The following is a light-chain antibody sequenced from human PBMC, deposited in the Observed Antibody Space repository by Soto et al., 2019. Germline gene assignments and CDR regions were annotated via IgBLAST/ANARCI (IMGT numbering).Light chain of an antibody. V-gene: IGKV3-11*01. CDR2: DAI. Sequence: EIVMTQSPATLSVSPGERATLSCIASHIVSINVSCYQQKPGQAPRLLIYDAINRATGIPGRFRGSGSGTDFTLTISSLEPEDFAVYYCQQRSDWPSTFGQGTKVDIK. CDR3: QQRSDWPST. J-gene: IGKJ1*01. CDR1: HIVSIN.